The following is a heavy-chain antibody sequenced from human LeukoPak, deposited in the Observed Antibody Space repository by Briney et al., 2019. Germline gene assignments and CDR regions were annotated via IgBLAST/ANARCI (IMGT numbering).Heavy chain of an antibody. CDR2: IYNSGST. V-gene: IGHV4-59*01. D-gene: IGHD3-10*01. CDR1: GGSISSYY. J-gene: IGHJ3*02. CDR3: ARDLESFDSGI. Sequence: PSETLSLTCTVSGGSISSYYWSWIRQPPGKGLEWIGYIYNSGSTNYNPSLKSRVTISVDTSKNQFSLKLSSVTAADTAVYYCARDLESFDSGIWGQGTMVTVSS.